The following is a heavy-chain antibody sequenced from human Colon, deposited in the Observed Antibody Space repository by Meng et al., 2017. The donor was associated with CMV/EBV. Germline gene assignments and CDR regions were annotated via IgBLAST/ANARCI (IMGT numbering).Heavy chain of an antibody. D-gene: IGHD2-2*01. V-gene: IGHV1-46*01. Sequence: ASVKVSCKASGYTFTGYYMHWVRQAPGQGLEWMGWINPSGGSTSYAQKFQGRVTMTRDTSTSTVYMELSSLRSEGTAVYYCARDDQQSGVFVVPAAPRDYYYYYGMDVWGQGTTVTVSS. J-gene: IGHJ6*02. CDR3: ARDDQQSGVFVVPAAPRDYYYYYGMDV. CDR1: GYTFTGYY. CDR2: INPSGGST.